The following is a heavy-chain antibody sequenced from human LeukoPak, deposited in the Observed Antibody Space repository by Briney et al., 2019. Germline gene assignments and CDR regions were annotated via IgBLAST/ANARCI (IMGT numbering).Heavy chain of an antibody. CDR1: GGTFSSYA. CDR2: IIPIFGTA. CDR3: ASRTPSGIAVAGSIDY. J-gene: IGHJ4*02. Sequence: SVKVSCKASGGTFSSYAISWVRQAPGQGLEWMGRIIPIFGTANYAQKFQGRVTITADKSTSTAYMELSSLRSEDTAVYYCASRTPSGIAVAGSIDYWGQGTLVTVSS. V-gene: IGHV1-69*06. D-gene: IGHD6-19*01.